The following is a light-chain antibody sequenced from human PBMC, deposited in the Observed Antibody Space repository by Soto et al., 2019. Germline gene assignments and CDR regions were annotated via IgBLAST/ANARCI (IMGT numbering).Light chain of an antibody. Sequence: QSVLTQPASVSGSPGQSITISCTGTSSDVGGYNYVSWYQQHPGKAPKLMIYDVSYRPSGVSNRFSGSKSDNTASLTISGLQAEAEADYFCNSYTGSSTLGVVFGGGTKLTVL. CDR2: DVS. V-gene: IGLV2-14*03. J-gene: IGLJ2*01. CDR3: NSYTGSSTLGVV. CDR1: SSDVGGYNY.